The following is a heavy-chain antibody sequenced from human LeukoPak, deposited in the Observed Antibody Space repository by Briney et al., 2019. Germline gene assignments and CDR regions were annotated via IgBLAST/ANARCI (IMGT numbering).Heavy chain of an antibody. CDR2: IVVGSGNT. CDR3: AAGAAAGTMGEY. J-gene: IGHJ4*02. Sequence: SVKLSCKASGFTFTSSAMQWVRQARGQRLEWTGWIVVGSGNTNSAQKFQQRVTITRDMSTSTAYMELSSLRAEDTAVYYCAAGAAAGTMGEYWGQGTLVTVSS. D-gene: IGHD6-13*01. CDR1: GFTFTSSA. V-gene: IGHV1-58*02.